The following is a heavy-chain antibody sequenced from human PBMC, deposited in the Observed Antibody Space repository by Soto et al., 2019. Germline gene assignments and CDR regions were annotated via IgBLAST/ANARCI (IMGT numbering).Heavy chain of an antibody. J-gene: IGHJ4*02. D-gene: IGHD6-13*01. CDR2: IYYSGST. Sequence: SETLSLTCTVSGGSISSYYWSWIRQPPGKGLEWIGYIYYSGSTNYNPSLKSRVTISVDTSKNQFSLKLSSVTAADTAVYYCARANSNSSSWYWAGLWYFDYWGQGTLVTVSS. CDR3: ARANSNSSSWYWAGLWYFDY. V-gene: IGHV4-59*01. CDR1: GGSISSYY.